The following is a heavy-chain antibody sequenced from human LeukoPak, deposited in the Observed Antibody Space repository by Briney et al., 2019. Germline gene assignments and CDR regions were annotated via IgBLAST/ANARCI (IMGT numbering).Heavy chain of an antibody. V-gene: IGHV3-7*01. J-gene: IGHJ4*02. CDR1: GFTFSSYW. CDR3: ARDLPPLDY. Sequence: PGGSLRLSCAASGFTFSSYWMSWVRQAPGKGLEWVANIKQDGSEKYYVDSVKGRFTISRDNSKNTLYLQMNSLRVEDTAVYYCARDLPPLDYWGQGTLVTVSS. CDR2: IKQDGSEK.